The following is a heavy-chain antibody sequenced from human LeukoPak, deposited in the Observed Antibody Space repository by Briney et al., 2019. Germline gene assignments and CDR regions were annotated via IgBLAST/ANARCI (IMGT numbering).Heavy chain of an antibody. J-gene: IGHJ4*02. D-gene: IGHD3-10*01. V-gene: IGHV3-48*03. Sequence: PGGSLRLSCAASGFTFSSYEMNWVRQAPGTGLEWVSYISSSGSTIYYADSVKGRFTISRDNAKNSLYLQMNSLRAEDTAVYYCARPSSKRGANYFDYWGQGTLVTVSS. CDR1: GFTFSSYE. CDR2: ISSSGSTI. CDR3: ARPSSKRGANYFDY.